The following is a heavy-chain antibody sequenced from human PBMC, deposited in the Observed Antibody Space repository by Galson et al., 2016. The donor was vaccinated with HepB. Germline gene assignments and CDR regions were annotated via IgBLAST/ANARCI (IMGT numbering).Heavy chain of an antibody. CDR3: ERMESGGYDFWSSHYSRSGGMDV. CDR1: GFRFSRYW. Sequence: SLRLSCAAPGFRFSRYWMHWVRQAPGKGLVCVSRINKDGSSTSYADSVKGRFTISRDNAKNTLYLQLNSLRAEDTAVYYCERMESGGYDFWSSHYSRSGGMDVWGQGTTVTVSS. V-gene: IGHV3-74*01. J-gene: IGHJ6*02. D-gene: IGHD3-3*01. CDR2: INKDGSST.